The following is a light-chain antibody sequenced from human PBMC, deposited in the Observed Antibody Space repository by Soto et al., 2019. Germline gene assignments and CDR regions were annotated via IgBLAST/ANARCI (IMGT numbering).Light chain of an antibody. Sequence: EIVMTQSPATLSVSPGERATLSCRASQSVSSNLAGYQQQPGQAPRLLIYGASTRATGIPARFSGSGAGTEFSLTISSLQSEDFAVYYCQQYNNWPPWTFGQGTKVEIK. V-gene: IGKV3-15*01. CDR3: QQYNNWPPWT. J-gene: IGKJ1*01. CDR2: GAS. CDR1: QSVSSN.